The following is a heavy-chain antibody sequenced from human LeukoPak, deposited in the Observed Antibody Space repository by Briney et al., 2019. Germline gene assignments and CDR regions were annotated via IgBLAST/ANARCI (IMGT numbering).Heavy chain of an antibody. Sequence: SETLSLTRTVSGGSISSYYWSWIRQPAGKGLEWIGRIYTSGSTNYNPSLKSRVTMSVDTSKNQFSLKLSSVTAADTAVYYCARDGVVLGVVVPTVWFDPWGQGTLVTVSS. CDR3: ARDGVVLGVVVPTVWFDP. CDR2: IYTSGST. D-gene: IGHD2-2*01. J-gene: IGHJ5*02. CDR1: GGSISSYY. V-gene: IGHV4-4*07.